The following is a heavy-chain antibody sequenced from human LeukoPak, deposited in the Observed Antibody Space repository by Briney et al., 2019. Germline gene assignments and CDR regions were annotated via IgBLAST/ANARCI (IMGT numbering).Heavy chain of an antibody. Sequence: GGSLRLSCAASGFTVSSYSMNWVRQAPGKGLEWVSSISSTSSYIYYADSVKGRFTISTDNAKNSLYLQMSSLRAEDTAVYYCARGSGGQQLIRGYYYMDVWGKGTTVTVSS. D-gene: IGHD6-6*01. CDR1: GFTVSSYS. CDR2: ISSTSSYI. J-gene: IGHJ6*03. V-gene: IGHV3-21*01. CDR3: ARGSGGQQLIRGYYYMDV.